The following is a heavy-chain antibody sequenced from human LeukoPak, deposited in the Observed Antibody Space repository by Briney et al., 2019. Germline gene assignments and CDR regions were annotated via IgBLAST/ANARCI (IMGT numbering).Heavy chain of an antibody. J-gene: IGHJ6*02. CDR2: IYYTGTT. V-gene: IGHV4-59*01. Sequence: SETLSLTCTVSGGSISHYYWSWIRQPPGKGPEWIGYIYYTGTTNYNPSLKSRVTISVDTSKNQFSLKLNSVAAADTAVYYCAREDPQTKVPEGMDVWGQGTTVTVSS. D-gene: IGHD4/OR15-4a*01. CDR3: AREDPQTKVPEGMDV. CDR1: GGSISHYY.